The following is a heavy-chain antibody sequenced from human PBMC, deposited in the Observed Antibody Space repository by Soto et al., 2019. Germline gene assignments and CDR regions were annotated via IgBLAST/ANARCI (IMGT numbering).Heavy chain of an antibody. D-gene: IGHD6-19*01. Sequence: ASVKVSCKASGYTFTSYGISWVRQAPGQGLEWMGWISAYNGNTNYAQKLQGRVTMTTDTSTSTAYMELRSLRSDDTAVYYRARDKSSGWANWFDPWGQGTLVTVSS. CDR1: GYTFTSYG. CDR3: ARDKSSGWANWFDP. V-gene: IGHV1-18*01. CDR2: ISAYNGNT. J-gene: IGHJ5*02.